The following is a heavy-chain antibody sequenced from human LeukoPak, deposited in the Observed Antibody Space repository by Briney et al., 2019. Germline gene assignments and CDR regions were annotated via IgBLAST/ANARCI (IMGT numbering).Heavy chain of an antibody. V-gene: IGHV3-30*02. CDR3: ARDLRFWSGYELDY. J-gene: IGHJ4*02. CDR1: GFTFSSYG. Sequence: GGSLRLSCAASGFTFSSYGMHWVRQAPGKGLEWVAFIRYDGSNKYYADSVKGRFTISRDNSKNTLYLQMNSLRAEDTALYYCARDLRFWSGYELDYWGQGTLVTVSS. D-gene: IGHD3-3*01. CDR2: IRYDGSNK.